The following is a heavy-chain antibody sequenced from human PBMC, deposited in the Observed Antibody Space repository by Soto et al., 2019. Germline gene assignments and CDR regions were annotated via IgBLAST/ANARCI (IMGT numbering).Heavy chain of an antibody. CDR3: ARGVIGHAFDI. V-gene: IGHV4-59*01. CDR1: GGSISNYY. Sequence: SETLSLTCTVSGGSISNYYWTWIRQPPGKGLEWIGYIYNSDNTNYNPSLKSRVTISVDTSKNQFSLKLSSVTAADTAVYYCARGVIGHAFDIWGQGTMVTVSS. J-gene: IGHJ3*02. CDR2: IYNSDNT.